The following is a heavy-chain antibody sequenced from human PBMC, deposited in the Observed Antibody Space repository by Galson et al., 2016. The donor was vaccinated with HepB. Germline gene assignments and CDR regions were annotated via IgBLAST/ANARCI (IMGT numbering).Heavy chain of an antibody. CDR1: GFTFSIYA. D-gene: IGHD5-24*01. J-gene: IGHJ6*02. V-gene: IGHV3-23*01. CDR2: ISGSGNNT. Sequence: SLRLSCAASGFTFSIYAMTWVRQAPGKGLEWVSSISGSGNNTYPADSVKGGFTISRDNSKDTVVLQMNSLKADDTAVYYCAKCFGDGWVMNVWGQGTTVTVSS. CDR3: AKCFGDGWVMNV.